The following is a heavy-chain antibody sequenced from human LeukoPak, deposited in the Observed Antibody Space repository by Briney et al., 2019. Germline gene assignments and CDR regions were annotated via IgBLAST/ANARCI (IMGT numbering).Heavy chain of an antibody. CDR2: ISSSSSTI. CDR1: GFTFSSYA. Sequence: GGSLRLSCAASGFTFSSYAMSWVRQAPGKGLEWVSYISSSSSTIYYADSVKGRFTISRDSSKNTLYLQMNSLRAEDTAVYYCAKGRRNYVDYFDYWGQGTLVTVSS. D-gene: IGHD1-7*01. CDR3: AKGRRNYVDYFDY. J-gene: IGHJ4*02. V-gene: IGHV3-23*01.